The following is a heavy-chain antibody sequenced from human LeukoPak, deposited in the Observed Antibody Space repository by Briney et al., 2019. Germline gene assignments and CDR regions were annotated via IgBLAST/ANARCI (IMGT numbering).Heavy chain of an antibody. CDR3: ASGTGHDAFDI. Sequence: RGESLKISCKGSGYSFTSYWIGWVRQMPGTCLEWMGIIYPCDSDTRYGPSFQGQVPIYADKSISTAYLQWSSLKASDTAMYYCASGTGHDAFDIWGQGTMVTVSS. CDR2: IYPCDSDT. V-gene: IGHV5-51*01. D-gene: IGHD1-1*01. J-gene: IGHJ3*02. CDR1: GYSFTSYW.